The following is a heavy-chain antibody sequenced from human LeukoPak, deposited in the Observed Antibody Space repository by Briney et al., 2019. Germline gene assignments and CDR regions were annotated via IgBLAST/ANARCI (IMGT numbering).Heavy chain of an antibody. Sequence: PAGSLTLSCAASGFTVITYDLTWFRQAPGKGLEWVSVLYSDGNTKYADSVQGRFTISRDNSKNTLYLEMNSLSPDDTAVYYCARGVEPLAANTLAYWGQGTLATVSS. V-gene: IGHV3-53*01. CDR1: GFTVITYD. CDR3: ARGVEPLAANTLAY. D-gene: IGHD1-14*01. J-gene: IGHJ4*02. CDR2: LYSDGNT.